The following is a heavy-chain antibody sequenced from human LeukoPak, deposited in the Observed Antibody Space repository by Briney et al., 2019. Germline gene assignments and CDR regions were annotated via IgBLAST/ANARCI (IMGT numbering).Heavy chain of an antibody. CDR1: GGAFSDYY. Sequence: SETLSLTCAVYGGAFSDYYWTWIRQPSGKGLEWIGEINHSGSSRYNPPLKSRVTISIDTSKKQFSLRLTSVTAADTAVYYCAAVPESYYSVYYFNYWGQGTRVTVSS. J-gene: IGHJ4*02. D-gene: IGHD3-10*01. V-gene: IGHV4-34*01. CDR3: AAVPESYYSVYYFNY. CDR2: INHSGSS.